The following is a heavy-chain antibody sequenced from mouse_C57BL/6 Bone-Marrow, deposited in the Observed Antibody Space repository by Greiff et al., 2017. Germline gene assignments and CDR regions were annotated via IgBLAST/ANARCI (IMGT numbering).Heavy chain of an antibody. CDR2: IHPSDSDT. V-gene: IGHV1-74*01. CDR1: GYTFTSYW. J-gene: IGHJ3*01. D-gene: IGHD1-1*01. CDR3: AIPPSYYYCSSSWFAY. Sequence: VQLQQPGAELVKPGASVKVSCKASGYTFTSYWMHWVKQRPGQGLEWIGRIHPSDSDTNYNQKFKGKAPLTVDKSSSSAYMQLSSLTSEDSAVYYCAIPPSYYYCSSSWFAYWGQGTLVTVAA.